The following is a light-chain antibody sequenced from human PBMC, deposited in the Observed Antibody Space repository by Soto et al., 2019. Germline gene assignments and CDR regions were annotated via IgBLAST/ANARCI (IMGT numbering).Light chain of an antibody. J-gene: IGKJ5*01. Sequence: IVMTQSPATLSVSPWESATLSCRASQSIASNLAWYQQRPGQAPRLLIYGTSTRATGIPARFSGSGSGTEFTLTIDSLQSEDFAVYYCQQYNTWPPITFGQGTRLEI. CDR2: GTS. CDR3: QQYNTWPPIT. V-gene: IGKV3-15*01. CDR1: QSIASN.